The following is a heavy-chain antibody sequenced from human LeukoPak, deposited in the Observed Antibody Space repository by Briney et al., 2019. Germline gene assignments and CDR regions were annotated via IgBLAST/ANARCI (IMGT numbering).Heavy chain of an antibody. CDR2: TYYRSTWLN. V-gene: IGHV6-1*01. J-gene: IGHJ4*02. Sequence: SQTLSLTCAISGDTVSSNTAAYNWLRLSPSRGLEWLGRTYYRSTWLNDYAPSVRGRITVSPDTSKNQFSLQLNSVTPEDTAVYYCARDRLGMGYWRQATPVTVSS. D-gene: IGHD7-27*01. CDR1: GDTVSSNTAA. CDR3: ARDRLGMGY.